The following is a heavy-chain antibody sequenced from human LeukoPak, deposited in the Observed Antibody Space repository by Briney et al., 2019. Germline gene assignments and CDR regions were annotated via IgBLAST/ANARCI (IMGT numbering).Heavy chain of an antibody. V-gene: IGHV3-21*01. CDR1: GFNFNSYW. J-gene: IGHJ6*03. D-gene: IGHD2-2*01. Sequence: PRGSLRLSCAASGFNFNSYWMHWVHQAPGKGLEWVSSISTSNSYIYYADSVKGRFTISRDNAKHSLYLQINSLRAEDTAVYYCARDASVVPPAMLPHYYYYMDVWGKGTTVTVSS. CDR2: ISTSNSYI. CDR3: ARDASVVPPAMLPHYYYYMDV.